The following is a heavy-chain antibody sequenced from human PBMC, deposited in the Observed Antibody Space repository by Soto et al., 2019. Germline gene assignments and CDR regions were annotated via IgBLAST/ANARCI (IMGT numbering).Heavy chain of an antibody. D-gene: IGHD3-22*01. V-gene: IGHV3-23*01. CDR1: GFTFSSYS. CDR2: ISGSGGST. Sequence: PGGSLRLSCAASGFTFSSYSMNWVRQAPGKGLEWVSAISGSGGSTYYADSVKGRFTISRDNSKNTLYLQMNSLRAEDTAVYYCEKYLSRRSITMIEGSLAFDIWGQGTMVTVSS. CDR3: EKYLSRRSITMIEGSLAFDI. J-gene: IGHJ3*02.